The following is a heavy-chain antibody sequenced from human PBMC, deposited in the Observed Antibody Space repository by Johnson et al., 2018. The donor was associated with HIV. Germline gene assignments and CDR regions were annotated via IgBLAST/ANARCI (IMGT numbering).Heavy chain of an antibody. J-gene: IGHJ3*02. CDR3: ASSWGNAFDI. CDR1: GFTFTTYA. D-gene: IGHD7-27*01. Sequence: QVQLVESGGGVVQPGRSLRLSCAASGFTFTTYAMHWVRQAPGKGLEWVAVISYDGSNKYYADSVKGRFTISRDNSKKTLYLQRNSLRAEDTVVYYFASSWGNAFDIWGQGTMVTVSS. V-gene: IGHV3-30*04. CDR2: ISYDGSNK.